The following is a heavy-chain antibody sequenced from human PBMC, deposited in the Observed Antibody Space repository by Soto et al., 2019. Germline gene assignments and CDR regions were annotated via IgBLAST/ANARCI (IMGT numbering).Heavy chain of an antibody. CDR2: IYYSGST. V-gene: IGHV4-39*01. D-gene: IGHD3-16*01. CDR1: GGAISSSSYY. CDR3: ARHKGIMITFGDPPTHFDY. J-gene: IGHJ4*02. Sequence: PSETLSLTCTVAGGAISSSSYYWGWIRQPPGKGLEWIGSIYYSGSTYYNPSLKSLVTISVDTSKNQFSLKLSSVTAADTAVYYCARHKGIMITFGDPPTHFDYWGQGTLVTVSS.